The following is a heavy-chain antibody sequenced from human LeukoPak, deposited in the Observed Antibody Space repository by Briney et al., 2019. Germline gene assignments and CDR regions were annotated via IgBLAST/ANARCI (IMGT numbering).Heavy chain of an antibody. D-gene: IGHD2-21*01. Sequence: SVKVSCKASGGTFSSYAISWVRQAPGQGLEWMGGIIPIFGTANYAQKFQGRVTITADESTSTAYMELSSLGSEDTAVYYCASFNACGGDCYSSPDYFDYWGQGTLVTVSS. CDR1: GGTFSSYA. J-gene: IGHJ4*02. V-gene: IGHV1-69*01. CDR3: ASFNACGGDCYSSPDYFDY. CDR2: IIPIFGTA.